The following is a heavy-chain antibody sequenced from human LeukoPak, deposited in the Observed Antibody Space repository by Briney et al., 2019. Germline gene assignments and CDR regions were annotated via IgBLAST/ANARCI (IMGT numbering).Heavy chain of an antibody. V-gene: IGHV4-34*01. CDR3: ARGGYYDSSGYYLLGY. D-gene: IGHD3-22*01. J-gene: IGHJ4*02. CDR2: INHSGST. Sequence: PSETLSLTCAVYGGSFSGYYWSWIRQPPGKGLEWIGEINHSGSTNYNPSLKSRVTISVGTSKNQFSLKLSSVTAADTAVYYYARGGYYDSSGYYLLGYWGQGTLVTVSS. CDR1: GGSFSGYY.